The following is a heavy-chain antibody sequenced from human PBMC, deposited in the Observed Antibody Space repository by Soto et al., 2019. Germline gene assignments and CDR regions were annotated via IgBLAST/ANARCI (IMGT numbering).Heavy chain of an antibody. D-gene: IGHD2-21*02. CDR2: IWYDGSNK. Sequence: QVQLVESGGGVVQPGRSLRLSCAASGFTFSSNGMHWVRQAPGKGLQWVAVIWYDGSNKYYADSVKGRFTISRDNSKITLYLQMNSLRAEDTAVYYCAREPPGGDASPFDYRGQGTLVTVSS. CDR1: GFTFSSNG. J-gene: IGHJ4*02. CDR3: AREPPGGDASPFDY. V-gene: IGHV3-33*01.